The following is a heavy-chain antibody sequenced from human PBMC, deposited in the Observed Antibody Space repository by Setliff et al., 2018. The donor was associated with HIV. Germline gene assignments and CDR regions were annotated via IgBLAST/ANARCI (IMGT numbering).Heavy chain of an antibody. V-gene: IGHV4-38-2*01. CDR3: TRGLGDQWLGSGDIDQYRYMDV. J-gene: IGHJ6*03. Sequence: PSETLSLTCAVSGYSISSGYYWGWIRQPPGKGLEWIGSIYHNGITNYNPSFKSRVTISVDTSKRQFSLRLKSVTAADTAAYYCTRGLGDQWLGSGDIDQYRYMDVWGTATTVTVSS. CDR2: IYHNGIT. D-gene: IGHD6-19*01. CDR1: GYSISSGYY.